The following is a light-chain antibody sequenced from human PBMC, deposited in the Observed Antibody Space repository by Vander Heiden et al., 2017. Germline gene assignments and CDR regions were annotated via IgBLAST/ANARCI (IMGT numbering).Light chain of an antibody. V-gene: IGLV2-11*01. CDR3: CSYAGSVL. Sequence: QSAPTQPRSVSGSPGQSVTISCTGTSSDNYVSWYQQHPGKVPKLMIYDVTVRAAGVPNRFSGSKSGNTASLTISGLQAEDEADYYCCSYAGSVLFAGGTELTVL. CDR1: SSDNY. CDR2: DVT. J-gene: IGLJ2*01.